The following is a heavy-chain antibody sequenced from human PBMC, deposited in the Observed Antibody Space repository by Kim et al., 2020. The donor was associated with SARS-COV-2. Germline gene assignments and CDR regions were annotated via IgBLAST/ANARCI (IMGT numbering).Heavy chain of an antibody. Sequence: GGSLRLSCAASGFTFSSYAMSWVRQAPGKGLEWVSAISGSGGSTYYADSVKGRFTISRDNSKNTLYLQMNSLRAEDTAVYYCAKGILNLGYCSSTSCYPDVALVAFDIWGQGTMVTVSS. CDR2: ISGSGGST. CDR1: GFTFSSYA. D-gene: IGHD2-2*01. J-gene: IGHJ3*02. V-gene: IGHV3-23*01. CDR3: AKGILNLGYCSSTSCYPDVALVAFDI.